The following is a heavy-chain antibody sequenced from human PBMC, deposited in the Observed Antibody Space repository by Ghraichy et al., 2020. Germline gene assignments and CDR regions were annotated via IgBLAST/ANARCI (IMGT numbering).Heavy chain of an antibody. CDR1: GYTFTSYG. D-gene: IGHD3-9*01. Sequence: ASVKVSCKASGYTFTSYGISWVRQAPGQGLEWMGWISAYNGNTNYAQKLQGRVTMTTDTSTSTAYMELRSLRSDDTAVYYCARCLRYFDWLPRYYFDYWGQGTLVTVSS. J-gene: IGHJ4*02. V-gene: IGHV1-18*01. CDR3: ARCLRYFDWLPRYYFDY. CDR2: ISAYNGNT.